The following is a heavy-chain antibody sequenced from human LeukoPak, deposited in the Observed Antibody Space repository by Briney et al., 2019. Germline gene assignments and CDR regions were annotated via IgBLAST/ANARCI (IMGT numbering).Heavy chain of an antibody. D-gene: IGHD3-10*01. J-gene: IGHJ5*02. CDR2: IYTSWST. CDR3: ARDLGITMVRGVIRGGPNWFDP. CDR1: GGSISSYY. Sequence: SETLSLTCTVSGGSISSYYWSWIRQPAGKGLEWIGRIYTSWSTNYNPSLKSRVTMSVDTSKNQFSLKLSSVTAADTAVYYCARDLGITMVRGVIRGGPNWFDPWGQGTLVTVSS. V-gene: IGHV4-4*07.